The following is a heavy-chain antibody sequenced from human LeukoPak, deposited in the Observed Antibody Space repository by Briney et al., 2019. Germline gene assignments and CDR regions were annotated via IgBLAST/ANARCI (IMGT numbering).Heavy chain of an antibody. CDR2: FDPEDGET. V-gene: IGHV1-24*01. CDR1: GYTLTELS. CDR3: ATGPGLYYYYGMDV. J-gene: IGHJ6*02. Sequence: GASVKVSCKVSGYTLTELSMHWVRQAPGKGLEWMGGFDPEDGETIYAQQFQGRVTMTEDTSTDTAYMELSSLRSEDTAVYYCATGPGLYYYYGMDVWGQGTTVTVSS. D-gene: IGHD6-19*01.